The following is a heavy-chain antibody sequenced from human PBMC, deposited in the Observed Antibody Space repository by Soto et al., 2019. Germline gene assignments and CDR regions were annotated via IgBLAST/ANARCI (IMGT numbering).Heavy chain of an antibody. CDR2: IHNGGAT. CDR1: GFTVTSSY. J-gene: IGHJ4*02. V-gene: IGHV3-66*01. CDR3: ARDSRLRYVGYY. D-gene: IGHD5-12*01. Sequence: EVQLVESGGGLVQPGGSLRLSCAVSGFTVTSSYMMWVRQAPGKGLECVSIIHNGGATSYADSVKGRFTISREYFENTLYLQMDSLRVDDTAVYFFARDSRLRYVGYYWGPGTLVTVSP.